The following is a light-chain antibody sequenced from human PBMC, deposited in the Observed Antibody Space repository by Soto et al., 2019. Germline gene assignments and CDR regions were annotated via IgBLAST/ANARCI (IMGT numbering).Light chain of an antibody. Sequence: EIVWTQSPGTLSSSPGERATLSCRASQSVTSTSFAWYQQKPGQAPRLLMFGATSRATGIPERFSGSGSGTDFTLTISRLEPEDFAVYYCQQYGSSPYTFGQGTRLEIK. V-gene: IGKV3-20*01. CDR3: QQYGSSPYT. CDR1: QSVTSTS. CDR2: GAT. J-gene: IGKJ5*01.